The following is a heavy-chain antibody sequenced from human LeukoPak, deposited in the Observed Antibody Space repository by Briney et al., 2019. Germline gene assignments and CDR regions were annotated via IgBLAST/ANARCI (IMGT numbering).Heavy chain of an antibody. CDR1: GGSISSYY. CDR2: IYTSGST. V-gene: IGHV4-4*07. J-gene: IGHJ6*03. Sequence: SETLSLTCTVSGGSISSYYWSWIRQPAGKGLEWIGRIYTSGSTNYNPSLKSRVTMSVDTSKNQFSLKLSSVTAADTAVYYCARVQRIAAAGISYYYMDVWGKGTTVTVSS. CDR3: ARVQRIAAAGISYYYMDV. D-gene: IGHD6-13*01.